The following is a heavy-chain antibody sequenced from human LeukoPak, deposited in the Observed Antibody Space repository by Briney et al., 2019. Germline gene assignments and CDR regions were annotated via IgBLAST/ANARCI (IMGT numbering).Heavy chain of an antibody. V-gene: IGHV3-23*01. CDR1: GFTFSNYA. CDR3: AKGATGKHFYYLDY. Sequence: GGSLRLSCFASGFTFSNYAMSWVRQAPGKGLEWVSAIGGTGDNTYYADSVKGRFTLSRDNFKNTLYLQMNSLRAEDTAVYYCAKGATGKHFYYLDYWGQGSLVTVSS. D-gene: IGHD7-27*01. J-gene: IGHJ4*02. CDR2: IGGTGDNT.